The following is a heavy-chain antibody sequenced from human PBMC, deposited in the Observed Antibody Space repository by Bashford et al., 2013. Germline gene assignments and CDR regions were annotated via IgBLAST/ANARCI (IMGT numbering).Heavy chain of an antibody. CDR2: IYPGDSHT. Sequence: GESLKISCKGSGYIFTNSWIGWVRQMPGKGLEWMGIIYPGDSHTKYGPSFQGQVTISADKSINTAYLQWSSLKASDSAMYYCASLNYHETTSAYDYWGQGTLVTVSS. V-gene: IGHV5-51*01. CDR3: ASLNYHETTSAYDY. J-gene: IGHJ4*02. CDR1: GYIFTNSW. D-gene: IGHD3-22*01.